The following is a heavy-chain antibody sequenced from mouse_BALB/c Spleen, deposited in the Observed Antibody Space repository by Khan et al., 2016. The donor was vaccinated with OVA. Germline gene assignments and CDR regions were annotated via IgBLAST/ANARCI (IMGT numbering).Heavy chain of an antibody. D-gene: IGHD1-1*01. CDR1: GFTFSNYW. CDR2: ILPGSNIT. V-gene: IGHV1-9*01. J-gene: IGHJ2*01. Sequence: QVQLQQPGAELMKPGASVKISCKATGFTFSNYWIEWIKQRPGHGLEWIGQILPGSNITNYNEKFKGKATFTAETSSNTAYMQLSSLTSEDSAVHYCSLYGSRGDYWGQGTTVTVSS. CDR3: SLYGSRGDY.